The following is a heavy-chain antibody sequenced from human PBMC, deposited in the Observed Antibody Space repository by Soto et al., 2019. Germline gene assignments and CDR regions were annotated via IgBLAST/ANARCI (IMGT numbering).Heavy chain of an antibody. D-gene: IGHD6-19*01. Sequence: QVQLVQSGAEVKKPGSSVKVSCKASGGTFSSYTISWVRQAPGQGLEWMGRIIPILGIANYAQKFQGRVTITADKSTSTAYMEMSSPSSENTAVYYCAREIAVAGNYDYWGQGTLVSVSS. V-gene: IGHV1-69*08. CDR1: GGTFSSYT. CDR2: IIPILGIA. CDR3: AREIAVAGNYDY. J-gene: IGHJ4*02.